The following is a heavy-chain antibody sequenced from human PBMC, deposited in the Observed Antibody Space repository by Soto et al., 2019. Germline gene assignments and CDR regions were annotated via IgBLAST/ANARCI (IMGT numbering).Heavy chain of an antibody. Sequence: VQLVESGGGLVQPGGSLRLSCAASGFIFNSRYMSWVRQAPGKGLEWVANINQDGSDKKCVDSVKGRFTISRDNAKNSLFLQMNSLRSEDTAVYYCARVEIGSYDYWGQGTLVAVSS. CDR2: INQDGSDK. J-gene: IGHJ4*02. D-gene: IGHD1-26*01. CDR3: ARVEIGSYDY. V-gene: IGHV3-7*01. CDR1: GFIFNSRY.